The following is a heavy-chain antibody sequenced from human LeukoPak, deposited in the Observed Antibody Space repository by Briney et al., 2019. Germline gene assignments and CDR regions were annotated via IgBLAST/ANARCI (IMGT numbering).Heavy chain of an antibody. D-gene: IGHD1-26*01. V-gene: IGHV7-4-1*02. CDR3: ARDQRGGATGLDY. Sequence: ASVKVSCKASGYTLSSYAMNWVRQAPGQGLEWMGWINTNTGNPTYAQGFTGRFVFSLDTSVSTAYLQISSLKVEDTAVYYCARDQRGGATGLDYWGQGTLVTVSS. CDR2: INTNTGNP. J-gene: IGHJ4*02. CDR1: GYTLSSYA.